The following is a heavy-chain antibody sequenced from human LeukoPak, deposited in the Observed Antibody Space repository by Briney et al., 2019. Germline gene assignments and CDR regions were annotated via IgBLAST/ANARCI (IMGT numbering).Heavy chain of an antibody. V-gene: IGHV5-51*01. CDR1: GYSFSDYW. Sequence: GESLKISCKGSGYSFSDYWIVWVRQLPEKGLGWMGIIYPHDSKTRYSPSLQGQVTMSADKSTSTAYLQWSSLEASDTAMYYCARGNSGNWFDPWGQGTLVTVSS. CDR3: ARGNSGNWFDP. D-gene: IGHD4-23*01. J-gene: IGHJ5*02. CDR2: IYPHDSKT.